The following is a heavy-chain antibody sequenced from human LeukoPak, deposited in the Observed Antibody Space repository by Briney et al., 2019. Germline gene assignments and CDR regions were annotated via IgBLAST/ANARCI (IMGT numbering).Heavy chain of an antibody. CDR3: AREGGYSGYDYYYYGMDV. CDR2: IIPIFGTA. D-gene: IGHD5-12*01. V-gene: IGHV1-69*01. CDR1: GGTFSSYA. Sequence: SVKVSCKASGGTFSSYAISWVRQAPGQGLEWMGGIIPIFGTANYAQKFQGRVTITADESTSTAYMELSSLRSEDTAVYYCAREGGYSGYDYYYYGMDVWGQGATVTVSS. J-gene: IGHJ6*02.